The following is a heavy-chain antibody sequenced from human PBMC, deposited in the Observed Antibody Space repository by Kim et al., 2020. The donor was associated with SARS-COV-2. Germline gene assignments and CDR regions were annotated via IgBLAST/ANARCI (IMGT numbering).Heavy chain of an antibody. CDR3: VRGAPDDGSSKAADY. CDR1: GFTFRTKW. J-gene: IGHJ4*02. V-gene: IGHV3-74*01. D-gene: IGHD1-26*01. CDR2: INSDGRST. Sequence: GGSLRLSCAASGFTFRTKWMHWVRQAPGKGLVWVSRINSDGRSTNYADSVKGRFTISRDNAKNTLYLQMNSLRVEDTAAYYCVRGAPDDGSSKAADYWGQGTRVTVSS.